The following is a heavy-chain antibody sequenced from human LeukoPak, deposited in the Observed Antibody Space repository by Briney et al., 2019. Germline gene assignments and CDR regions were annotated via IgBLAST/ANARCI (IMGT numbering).Heavy chain of an antibody. CDR3: ARQRIAVAGLYTVHFDY. V-gene: IGHV4-59*08. Sequence: SETLSLTFTISGGSISSYYWSWIRQPPGKGLEWIGYIYYSGSTNYNPSLKSRVTISVDTSKNQFSLKLSSVTAADTAVYYCARQRIAVAGLYTVHFDYWGQGTLVTVSS. CDR2: IYYSGST. D-gene: IGHD6-19*01. J-gene: IGHJ4*02. CDR1: GGSISSYY.